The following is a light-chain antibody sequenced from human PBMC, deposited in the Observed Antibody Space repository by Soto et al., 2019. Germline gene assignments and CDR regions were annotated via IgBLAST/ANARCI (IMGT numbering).Light chain of an antibody. V-gene: IGLV1-40*01. J-gene: IGLJ1*01. CDR2: GNN. CDR3: QSYHTNPGGGSV. Sequence: QSALTQSPSVSGSPGQRVSISCTGTSCNIGAGFDVHWYQQLPATAPKLLIYGNNNRPSGVPDRFSGSKSGTSASLAIPGLHSRDEAAHYCQSYHTNPGGGSVFGTGTKLTVL. CDR1: SCNIGAGFD.